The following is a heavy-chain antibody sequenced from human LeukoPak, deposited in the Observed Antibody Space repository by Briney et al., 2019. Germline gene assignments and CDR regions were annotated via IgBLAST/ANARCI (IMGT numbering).Heavy chain of an antibody. Sequence: ASVKVPCKASGYTFTGYYMHWVRQAPGQGLEWMGRINPNSGGTNYAQKFQGRVTVTRDTSISTAYMELSRLRSDDTAVYYCAILRKGPAVLPPLYWGQGTLVTVSS. CDR2: INPNSGGT. J-gene: IGHJ4*02. CDR1: GYTFTGYY. D-gene: IGHD6-19*01. V-gene: IGHV1-2*06. CDR3: AILRKGPAVLPPLY.